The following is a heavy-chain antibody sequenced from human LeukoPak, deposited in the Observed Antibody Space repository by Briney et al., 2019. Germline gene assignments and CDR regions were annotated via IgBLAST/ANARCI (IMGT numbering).Heavy chain of an antibody. CDR1: GYTFTSYG. CDR2: ISAYNGNT. D-gene: IGHD6-13*01. CDR3: ARAAWLYRSGIAIAAAGTGGDY. V-gene: IGHV1-18*01. Sequence: GASVKVSCKASGYTFTSYGISWVRQAPGQGLEWMGWISAYNGNTNYAQKLQGRVTMTTDTSTSTAYMELRSLRSDDTAVYYCARAAWLYRSGIAIAAAGTGGDYWGQGTLVTVSS. J-gene: IGHJ4*02.